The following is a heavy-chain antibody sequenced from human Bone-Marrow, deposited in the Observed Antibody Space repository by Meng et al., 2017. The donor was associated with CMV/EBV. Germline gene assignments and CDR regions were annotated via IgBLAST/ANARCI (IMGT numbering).Heavy chain of an antibody. CDR3: ASPAPYSGSYCAY. Sequence: CAASGFTFSNYPMTWVRQAPGKGLEWVSVIGSGGAATYYADSVRGRFTISRDNSKNTLYLQMNSLRGEDTAVYYCASPAPYSGSYCAYWGQGTLVTVSS. CDR1: GFTFSNYP. V-gene: IGHV3-23*01. J-gene: IGHJ4*02. D-gene: IGHD1-26*01. CDR2: IGSGGAAT.